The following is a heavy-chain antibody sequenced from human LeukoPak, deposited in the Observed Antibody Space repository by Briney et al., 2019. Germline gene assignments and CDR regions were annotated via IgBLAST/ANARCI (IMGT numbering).Heavy chain of an antibody. Sequence: ASVKVSCKASGYTFTGYYMHWVRQAPGQGLEWMGWINPNSGGTNYAQKFQGWVTMTRDTSISTAYMELSRLRSDDTAVYYCARALNTIFGVGSDYWGQGTLVTVSS. CDR1: GYTFTGYY. CDR2: INPNSGGT. CDR3: ARALNTIFGVGSDY. V-gene: IGHV1-2*04. D-gene: IGHD3-3*01. J-gene: IGHJ4*02.